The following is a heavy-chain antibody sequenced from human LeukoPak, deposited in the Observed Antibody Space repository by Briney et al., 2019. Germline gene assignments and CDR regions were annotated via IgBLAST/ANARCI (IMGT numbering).Heavy chain of an antibody. D-gene: IGHD6-13*01. J-gene: IGHJ6*03. CDR3: ARGQQMGRGHYYYHLDV. Sequence: GASVKLSCRASGYIFTDYYLNWLRQAPGQGLGWRAWINTKSGATDCAQKFPGRVSLTRNPAIDTAYLVLTKMTSDDTAIYFCARGQQMGRGHYYYHLDVWGKGTTVTVSS. CDR2: INTKSGAT. V-gene: IGHV1/OR15-1*04. CDR1: GYIFTDYY.